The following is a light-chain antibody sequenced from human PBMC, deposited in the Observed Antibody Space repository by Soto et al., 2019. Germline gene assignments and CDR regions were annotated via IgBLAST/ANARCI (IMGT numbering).Light chain of an antibody. CDR2: EGS. J-gene: IGLJ2*01. CDR3: CSYAGSSTV. Sequence: QSVLIQPASVSGSPGQSITISCTGTSSDVGSYNLVSWYQQHPGKAPKLMIYEGSKRPSGVSNRFSGSKSGNTASLTISGLQAEDEADYYCCSYAGSSTVFGGGTKVTVL. CDR1: SSDVGSYNL. V-gene: IGLV2-23*01.